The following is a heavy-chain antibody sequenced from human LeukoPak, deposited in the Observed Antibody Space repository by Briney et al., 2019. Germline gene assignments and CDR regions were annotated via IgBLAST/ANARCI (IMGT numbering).Heavy chain of an antibody. J-gene: IGHJ4*02. Sequence: SETLSLTCAVYGGSFSGYYWSWIRQPPGKGLEWIGEINHSGSTNYNPSLKSRVTISVDTSKNQFSLKLSSVTAADTAVYYCARVLYGSGSYPRYYFDYWGQGTLVTVSS. V-gene: IGHV4-34*01. CDR2: INHSGST. CDR3: ARVLYGSGSYPRYYFDY. D-gene: IGHD3-10*01. CDR1: GGSFSGYY.